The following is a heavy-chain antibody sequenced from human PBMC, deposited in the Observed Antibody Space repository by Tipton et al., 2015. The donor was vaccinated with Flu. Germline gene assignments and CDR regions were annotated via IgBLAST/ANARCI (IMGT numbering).Heavy chain of an antibody. Sequence: SLRLSCAASGFTFSSYNMDWVRQAPGKGLEWVSAISSSSSFKFYADSVKGRFTISRDNAKNSLYLQMSSLRAEDTAIYYCAKVIPEIVAGLDYWGQGTLVTVSS. J-gene: IGHJ4*02. CDR2: ISSSSSFK. CDR3: AKVIPEIVAGLDY. D-gene: IGHD6-19*01. V-gene: IGHV3-21*04. CDR1: GFTFSSYN.